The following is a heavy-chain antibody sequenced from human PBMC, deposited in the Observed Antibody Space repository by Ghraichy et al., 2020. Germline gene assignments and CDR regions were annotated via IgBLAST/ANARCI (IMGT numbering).Heavy chain of an antibody. CDR2: INTDGTVT. Sequence: GVLRLSCAASGFIFSGYVMHWVRQTPGKGLVWVSRINTDGTVTTYADSVKGRFTVSRDNAKNTLYLQMNSLRAEDTAMYYCARDINWEFYDYWGQGTLVTVSS. V-gene: IGHV3-74*01. CDR1: GFIFSGYV. D-gene: IGHD1-1*01. J-gene: IGHJ4*02. CDR3: ARDINWEFYDY.